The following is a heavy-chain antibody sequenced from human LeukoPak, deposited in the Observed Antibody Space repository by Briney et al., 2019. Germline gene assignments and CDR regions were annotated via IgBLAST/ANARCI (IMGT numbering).Heavy chain of an antibody. CDR3: ASIPDSSGYYYPSDY. D-gene: IGHD3-22*01. CDR1: GFTFSTYT. CDR2: ISSSSSYI. J-gene: IGHJ4*02. Sequence: GGSLRLSCAASGFTFSTYTMNWVRQAPGKGLEWVSSISSSSSYIYYADSVKGRFTISRDNAKNSLYLQMNSLRAEDTAVYYCASIPDSSGYYYPSDYWGQGTLVTVSS. V-gene: IGHV3-21*01.